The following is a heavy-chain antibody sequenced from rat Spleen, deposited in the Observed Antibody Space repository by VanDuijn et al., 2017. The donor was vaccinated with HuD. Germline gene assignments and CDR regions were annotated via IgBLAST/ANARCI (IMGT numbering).Heavy chain of an antibody. CDR3: ARPNQLGGYWFFDF. J-gene: IGHJ1*01. V-gene: IGHV2-72*01. D-gene: IGHD5-1*01. CDR1: GFSLTSYH. Sequence: QVQLKESGPGLVQPSQTLSLTCTVSGFSLTSYHMTWVRQPPGKSPVWMGTLWAGGGTDYHWTVRSRLRISRDTSKSQVFLEMNSLQPEDTGTYYCARPNQLGGYWFFDFWGPGTMVTVSS. CDR2: LWAGGGT.